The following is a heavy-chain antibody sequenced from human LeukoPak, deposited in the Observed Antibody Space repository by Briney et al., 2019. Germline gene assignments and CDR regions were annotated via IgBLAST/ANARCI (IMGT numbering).Heavy chain of an antibody. CDR2: IYYSGST. CDR1: GGSISSSSYY. J-gene: IGHJ6*03. D-gene: IGHD6-13*01. Sequence: SETLSLTCTVSGGSISSSSYYWGWIRQPPGKGLEWIGSIYYSGSTYYNPSLKSRVTISVDTSKNQFSLKLSSVTAADTAVYYCARLISQQLVPQYYYYYYYMDVWGKGTTVTVSS. CDR3: ARLISQQLVPQYYYYYYYMDV. V-gene: IGHV4-39*01.